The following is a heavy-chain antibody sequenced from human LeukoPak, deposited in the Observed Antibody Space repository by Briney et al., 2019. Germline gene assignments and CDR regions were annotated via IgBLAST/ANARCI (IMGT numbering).Heavy chain of an antibody. CDR1: GFTFSIYA. CDR3: AKDRLSSGWYAGLDAFDI. CDR2: ISGSGGST. V-gene: IGHV3-23*01. Sequence: GGSLRLSCAASGFTFSIYAMSCVRQAPGKGLEWVSAISGSGGSTYYADSVKGRFTISRDNSKNTLYLQMNSLRAEDTAVYYCAKDRLSSGWYAGLDAFDIWGQGTMVTVSS. D-gene: IGHD6-19*01. J-gene: IGHJ3*02.